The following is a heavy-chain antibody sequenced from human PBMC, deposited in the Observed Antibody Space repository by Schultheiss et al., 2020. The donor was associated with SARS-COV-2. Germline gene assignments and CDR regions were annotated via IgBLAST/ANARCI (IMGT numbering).Heavy chain of an antibody. CDR2: ISYDGSNK. J-gene: IGHJ6*02. CDR3: ALYYYGMDV. V-gene: IGHV3-30-3*01. CDR1: GFIFSNYA. Sequence: GESLKISCAASGFIFSNYAMSWVRQAPGKGLEWVAVISYDGSNKYYADSVKGRFTISRDNSKNTLYLQMNSLRAEDTAVYYCALYYYGMDVWGQGTTVTVSS.